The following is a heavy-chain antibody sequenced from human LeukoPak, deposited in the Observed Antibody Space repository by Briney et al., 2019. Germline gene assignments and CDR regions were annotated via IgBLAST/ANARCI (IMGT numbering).Heavy chain of an antibody. CDR3: ARLGLSHGYYGSGSYYHRDY. D-gene: IGHD3-10*01. J-gene: IGHJ4*02. CDR2: INHTGST. CDR1: AGSFSNYY. Sequence: PSETLSLTCAVYAGSFSNYYWSWIRQPPGKGLEWLGEINHTGSTNYNPSLKSRVTISVDTSKNQFSLKLSSVTAADTAVYYCARLGLSHGYYGSGSYYHRDYWGQGTLVTVSS. V-gene: IGHV4-34*01.